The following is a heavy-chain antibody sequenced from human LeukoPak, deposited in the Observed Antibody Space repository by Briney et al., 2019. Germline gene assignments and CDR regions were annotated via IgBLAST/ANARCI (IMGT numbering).Heavy chain of an antibody. CDR1: GFTFSSYS. CDR2: ISSSSSYM. J-gene: IGHJ4*02. D-gene: IGHD4-23*01. CDR3: ARDGGHYGGNSFDY. Sequence: PGGSLRLSCAPSGFTFSSYSMNWVRHAPGKGLEWVSSISSSSSYMYYADSVKGRFTISRDNAKNSLYLQMNSLRAEDTAVYYCARDGGHYGGNSFDYWGQGTLVAVSS. V-gene: IGHV3-21*01.